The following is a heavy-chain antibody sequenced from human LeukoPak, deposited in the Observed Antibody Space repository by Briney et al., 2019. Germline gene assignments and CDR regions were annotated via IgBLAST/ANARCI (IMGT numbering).Heavy chain of an antibody. CDR2: ISSDGGNK. J-gene: IGHJ4*02. D-gene: IGHD4-23*01. CDR1: EFTFRSYG. CDR3: ASQDYGDNPGIDY. V-gene: IGHV3-30*03. Sequence: PGGSLRLSCAASEFTFRSYGMHWVRQAPGKGLEWVAVISSDGGNKHYADSVGGRFTISRDNSQNTLSLQMNSLRSEDTAVYYCASQDYGDNPGIDYWGQGTLVTVSS.